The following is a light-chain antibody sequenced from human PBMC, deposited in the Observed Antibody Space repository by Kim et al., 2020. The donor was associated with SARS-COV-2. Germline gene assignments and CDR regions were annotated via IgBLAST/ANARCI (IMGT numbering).Light chain of an antibody. CDR2: KVS. J-gene: IGKJ2*01. Sequence: VVMVQSPLSLSVTLGQPASISCTSPHSLVHTNGDTYLNWFQQRPGQSPRRLLYKVSNRDFGVPDRISGSGSGTRFTLKISRVEAEDIGIYYCMQGTDWPRTFGQGTKLEI. V-gene: IGKV2-30*02. CDR3: MQGTDWPRT. CDR1: HSLVHTNGDTY.